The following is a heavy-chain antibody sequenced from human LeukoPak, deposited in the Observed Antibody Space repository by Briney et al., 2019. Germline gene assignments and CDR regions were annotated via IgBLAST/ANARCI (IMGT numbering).Heavy chain of an antibody. Sequence: SETLSLTCTVSGGSISSSSYYWGWIRQPPGKGLEWIGSIYYSGSTYYNPSLKSRVTISVDTSKNQFSLKLSSVTAADTAVYYCARDTLRGYSYGPRGNPIDYWGQGTLVTVSS. CDR1: GGSISSSSYY. CDR2: IYYSGST. J-gene: IGHJ4*02. V-gene: IGHV4-39*07. CDR3: ARDTLRGYSYGPRGNPIDY. D-gene: IGHD5-18*01.